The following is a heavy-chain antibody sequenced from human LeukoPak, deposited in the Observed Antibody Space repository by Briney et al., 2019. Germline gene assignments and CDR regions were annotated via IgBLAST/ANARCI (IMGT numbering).Heavy chain of an antibody. CDR3: AREPRQIAAAKINWFDP. J-gene: IGHJ5*02. Sequence: GGSLRLSCAASGFSFSSYSMNWVRQAPGKGLEWVSSISSSSSYIYYADSVKGRFTISRDNAKNSLYLQMNSLRAEDTAVYYCAREPRQIAAAKINWFDPWGQGTLVTVSS. D-gene: IGHD6-13*01. CDR2: ISSSSSYI. V-gene: IGHV3-21*01. CDR1: GFSFSSYS.